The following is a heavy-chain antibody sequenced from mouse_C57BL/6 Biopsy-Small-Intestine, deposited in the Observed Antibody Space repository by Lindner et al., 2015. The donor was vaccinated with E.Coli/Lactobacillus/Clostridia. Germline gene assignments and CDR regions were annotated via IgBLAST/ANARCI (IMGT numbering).Heavy chain of an antibody. CDR3: ARSEGYGNYAMDY. D-gene: IGHD2-1*01. V-gene: IGHV1S137*01. CDR1: GYTFTDYA. J-gene: IGHJ4*01. Sequence: VQLQESGAERGEAGVSVKISCKGSGYTFTDYAIHWVMQSHAKSLEWIGVISPYYGDSDYNQKFKGKAAMTVDKSSSTAYMELARLTSEDSAVYYCARSEGYGNYAMDYWGQGTSLTVSS. CDR2: ISPYYGDS.